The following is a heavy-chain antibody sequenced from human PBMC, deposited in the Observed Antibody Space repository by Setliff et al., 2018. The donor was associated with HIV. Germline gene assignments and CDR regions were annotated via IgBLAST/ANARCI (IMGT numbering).Heavy chain of an antibody. CDR1: GESFSDYS. J-gene: IGHJ5*02. Sequence: SETLSLTCAVYGESFSDYSWNWVRQPPGKGLEWIGEINHSGSTNYNPSLKSRGTISADTSKKQFSLNVTSVPAADTAVYYCARVARATFGVLLKANWFDPWGQGTLVTVSS. CDR2: INHSGST. D-gene: IGHD3-10*01. CDR3: ARVARATFGVLLKANWFDP. V-gene: IGHV4-34*01.